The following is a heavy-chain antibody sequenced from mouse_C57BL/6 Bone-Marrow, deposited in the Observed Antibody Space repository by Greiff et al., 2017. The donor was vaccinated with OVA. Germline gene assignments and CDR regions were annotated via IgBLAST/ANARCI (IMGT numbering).Heavy chain of an antibody. D-gene: IGHD1-1*01. J-gene: IGHJ1*03. CDR1: AIDFSRYW. Sequence: SASAIDFSRYWMSWVRRAPGKGLEWIGEINPDSSTINYAPSLKDKFIISRDNAKNTLYLQMSKVRSEDTALYYCARRLLLRPWYFDVWGTGTTVTVSS. CDR2: INPDSSTI. V-gene: IGHV4-1*01. CDR3: ARRLLLRPWYFDV.